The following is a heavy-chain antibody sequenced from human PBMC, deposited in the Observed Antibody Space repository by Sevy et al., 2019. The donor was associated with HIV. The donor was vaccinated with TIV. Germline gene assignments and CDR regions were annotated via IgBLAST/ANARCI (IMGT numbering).Heavy chain of an antibody. CDR1: GYTFTGYY. Sequence: ASVKVSCKASGYTFTGYYMHWXRQAPGQGLQWMGWINPDSGGPNYAPKFQGRVTLTRDTSISTAYMELSRLKSDDTAVYYCVRDDRDGYFEYWGQGTLVTVSS. CDR3: VRDDRDGYFEY. V-gene: IGHV1-2*02. J-gene: IGHJ4*02. CDR2: INPDSGGP.